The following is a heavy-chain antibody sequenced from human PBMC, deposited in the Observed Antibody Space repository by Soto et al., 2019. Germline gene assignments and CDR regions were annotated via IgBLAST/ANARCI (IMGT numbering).Heavy chain of an antibody. CDR2: ISSSSSFI. D-gene: IGHD5-18*01. CDR1: GFIFSSYS. Sequence: PGGSLRLSCAASGFIFSSYSMNWVRQAPGKGLEWVSSISSSSSFIYYADSLKGRFTISRDNAKNSLYLQMNSLRAEDTAVYSCARGGYSYGTFDYWGQGTLVTVSS. V-gene: IGHV3-21*01. J-gene: IGHJ4*02. CDR3: ARGGYSYGTFDY.